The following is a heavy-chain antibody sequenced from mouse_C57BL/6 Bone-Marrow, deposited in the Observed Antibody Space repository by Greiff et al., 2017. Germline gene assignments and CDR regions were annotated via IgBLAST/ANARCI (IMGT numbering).Heavy chain of an antibody. CDR3: TRPTTVVAHWYFDV. V-gene: IGHV6-6*01. J-gene: IGHJ1*03. D-gene: IGHD1-1*01. CDR1: GFTFSDAW. CDR2: IRNKANNHAT. Sequence: EVKLVESGGGLVQPGGSMKLSCAASGFTFSDAWMDWVRQSPEKGLEWVAEIRNKANNHATYYAESVKGRFTISRDDSKSSVYLQMNSLRAEDTGIYYCTRPTTVVAHWYFDVWGTGTTVTVSS.